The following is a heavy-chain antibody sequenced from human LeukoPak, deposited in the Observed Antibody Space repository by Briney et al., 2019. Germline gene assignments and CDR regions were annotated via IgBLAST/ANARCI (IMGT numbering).Heavy chain of an antibody. Sequence: SETLSLTCTVSGGSISSGDYYWSWIRQPPGKGLEWIGYIYYSGSTYYNPSLKSRVTISVDTSKNQFSLKLSSVTAADTAVYYCAVVGILTGPKDVWGQGTTVTVSS. CDR3: AVVGILTGPKDV. D-gene: IGHD3-9*01. CDR2: IYYSGST. V-gene: IGHV4-30-4*01. J-gene: IGHJ6*02. CDR1: GGSISSGDYY.